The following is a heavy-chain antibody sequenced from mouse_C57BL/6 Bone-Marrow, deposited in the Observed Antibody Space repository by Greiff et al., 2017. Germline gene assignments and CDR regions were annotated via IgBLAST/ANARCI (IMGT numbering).Heavy chain of an antibody. J-gene: IGHJ2*01. CDR3: AGYDGDY. Sequence: EVQLQQSGPELVKPGASVKISCKASGYTFTDYYMNWVKQSHGKSLEWIGDINPNNGGTSYNQKFKGKATLTVDKSSSTAYMELRSLTSEDSAVYYCAGYDGDYWGQGTTLTVSS. V-gene: IGHV1-26*01. CDR1: GYTFTDYY. CDR2: INPNNGGT. D-gene: IGHD2-3*01.